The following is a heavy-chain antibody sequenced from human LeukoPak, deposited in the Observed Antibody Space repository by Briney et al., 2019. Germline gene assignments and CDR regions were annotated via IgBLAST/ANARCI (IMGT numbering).Heavy chain of an antibody. CDR2: IIPIFGTA. Sequence: SVTVSCKASGGTFSSYAISWVRQAPGQGLEWMGGIIPIFGTANYAQKFQGRVTITADESTSTAYMELSSLRSEDTAVYYCARDLEGVIVVVPAAIPDESGMDVWGQGTTVTVS. J-gene: IGHJ6*02. CDR3: ARDLEGVIVVVPAAIPDESGMDV. CDR1: GGTFSSYA. V-gene: IGHV1-69*13. D-gene: IGHD2-2*01.